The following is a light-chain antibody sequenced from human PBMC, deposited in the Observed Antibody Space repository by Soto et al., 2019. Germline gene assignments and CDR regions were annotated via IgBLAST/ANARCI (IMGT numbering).Light chain of an antibody. CDR3: QQYYSPPWT. CDR1: QSVLSSSNNKNY. Sequence: DFVMTQSPDSLAVSLGERAAINCKSSQSVLSSSNNKNYLAWFQPKPGQPPKLLIYWASTRESGVPDRFSGSGSGTDLTLTISSLQAEDVAVYYFQQYYSPPWTFGQGTKVEIK. CDR2: WAS. V-gene: IGKV4-1*01. J-gene: IGKJ1*01.